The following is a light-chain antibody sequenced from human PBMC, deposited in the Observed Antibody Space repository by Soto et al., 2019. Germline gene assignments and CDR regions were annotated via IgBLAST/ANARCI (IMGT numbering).Light chain of an antibody. CDR1: SSDVGGYNY. J-gene: IGLJ2*01. CDR2: DVS. Sequence: QSALTQPASVSGSPGQSITISCTGTSSDVGGYNYGSWYQQHTGKAPKLMIYDVSNRPSGVSNRFSGSKSGNTASLTISGLQAEDEADYYFSSYTTSSPLIFGGGTKLPVL. CDR3: SSYTTSSPLI. V-gene: IGLV2-14*01.